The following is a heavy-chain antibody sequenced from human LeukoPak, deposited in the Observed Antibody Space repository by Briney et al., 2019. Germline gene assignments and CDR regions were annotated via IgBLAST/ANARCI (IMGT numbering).Heavy chain of an antibody. CDR3: VREHLRPDY. J-gene: IGHJ4*02. Sequence: PGGSLRLSCAASGFTFSSYSMNWVRQAPGKGLEWVSYISSSSSTIYYADSVKGRFTISRDNAKNSLYLQMNSLRAEDTAVYFCVREHLRPDYWGQGTLVTVSS. D-gene: IGHD3-16*01. V-gene: IGHV3-48*01. CDR1: GFTFSSYS. CDR2: ISSSSSTI.